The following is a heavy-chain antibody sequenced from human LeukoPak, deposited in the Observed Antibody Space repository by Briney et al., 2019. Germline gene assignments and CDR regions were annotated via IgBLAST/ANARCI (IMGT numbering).Heavy chain of an antibody. Sequence: TASETLSLSCTVSGGFISSSGYYWGWIRQPPGKGLEWIGSFYYSGRTYYNPFLKRRVIISVDTSKSQFSRKLSSVTAADPAVYDCARQARGSLNPLRTNLGKFANQEGMRAFDIWGQGTMVTVCS. V-gene: IGHV4-39*01. CDR1: GGFISSSGYY. J-gene: IGHJ3*02. D-gene: IGHD2-21*01. CDR2: FYYSGRT. CDR3: ARQARGSLNPLRTNLGKFANQEGMRAFDI.